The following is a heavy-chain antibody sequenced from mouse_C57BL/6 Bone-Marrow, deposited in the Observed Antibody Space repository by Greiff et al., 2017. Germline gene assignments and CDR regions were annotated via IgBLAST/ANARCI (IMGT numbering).Heavy chain of an antibody. CDR1: GYTFTSYG. V-gene: IGHV1-85*01. D-gene: IGHD1-1*01. CDR2: IYPGDGST. J-gene: IGHJ1*03. Sequence: QVQLKESGPELVKPGASVKLSCKASGYTFTSYGINWVKQRPGPGLKWIGWIYPGDGSTKYNEKFKGKATLTVDTSSSTAYMELHRLTSEDSAVYFCARLEFDGSSGDWYFDVWGTGTTVTVSS. CDR3: ARLEFDGSSGDWYFDV.